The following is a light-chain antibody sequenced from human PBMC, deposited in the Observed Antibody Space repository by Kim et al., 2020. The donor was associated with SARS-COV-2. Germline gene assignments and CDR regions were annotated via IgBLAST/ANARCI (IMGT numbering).Light chain of an antibody. Sequence: ASVGDRVTITCRASQSISNHLNWYQQKPGKAPKLLIHAASSLHSGVPSRFSGSGSGTEFTLTITSLQPEDFATYYCQQSHSTPPDTFGQGTKLEI. CDR2: AAS. CDR1: QSISNH. J-gene: IGKJ2*01. V-gene: IGKV1-39*01. CDR3: QQSHSTPPDT.